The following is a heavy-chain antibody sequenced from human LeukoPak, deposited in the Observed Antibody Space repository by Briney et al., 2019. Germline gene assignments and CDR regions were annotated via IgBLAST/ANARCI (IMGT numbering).Heavy chain of an antibody. Sequence: SETLSLTCTVSGGSISSGDYCWSWIRQPPGKGLEWIGYIYYSGTTYYNHSLKSRVTISVDTSKNQFSLKLSSVTAADTAVYYCARDYYDSSGYYNGFDYWGQGTLVTVSS. J-gene: IGHJ4*02. V-gene: IGHV4-30-4*02. CDR3: ARDYYDSSGYYNGFDY. CDR2: IYYSGTT. D-gene: IGHD3-22*01. CDR1: GGSISSGDYC.